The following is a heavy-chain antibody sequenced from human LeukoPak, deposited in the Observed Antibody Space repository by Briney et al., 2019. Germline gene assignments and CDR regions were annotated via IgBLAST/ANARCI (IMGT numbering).Heavy chain of an antibody. CDR3: AKESTAYYYYGMHV. CDR2: MSYDGTNK. V-gene: IGHV3-30*18. CDR1: GFTFSNYA. J-gene: IGHJ6*02. D-gene: IGHD2-21*02. Sequence: PGRSLRLSCAASGFTFSNYAMRWVRQAPGKGLEWVAVMSYDGTNKYYPDSVKGRFTISRDNSYNTLYLQMDSPTAEDTAVYYCAKESTAYYYYGMHVWGQGTTVTVSS.